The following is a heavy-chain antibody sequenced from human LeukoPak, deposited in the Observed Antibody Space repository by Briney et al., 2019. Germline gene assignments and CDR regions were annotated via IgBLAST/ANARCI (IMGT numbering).Heavy chain of an antibody. V-gene: IGHV4-59*01. CDR2: IYYSGST. Sequence: KASETPSLTCTVSGGSISSYYWSWIRQPPGKGLEWIGYIYYSGSTNFNPSVKSRVAMSVDTSKKQFSLKLSSLTAADTAVYYCARGGTAVIAPYAFDIWGQGTMVTVSS. CDR1: GGSISSYY. CDR3: ARGGTAVIAPYAFDI. J-gene: IGHJ3*02. D-gene: IGHD4-23*01.